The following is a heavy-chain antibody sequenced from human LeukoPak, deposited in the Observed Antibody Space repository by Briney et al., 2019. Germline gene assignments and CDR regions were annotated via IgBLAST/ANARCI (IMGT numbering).Heavy chain of an antibody. V-gene: IGHV3-23*05. CDR2: IYSTGST. Sequence: GGSLRLSCAASGFTFSSYAMSWVRQAPGKGPEWVSLIYSTGSTYYTDSVKGRFTISRDNSQNTLYLHMNSLSAEDTAVYYCARTFLSGDGYKVGYFDYWGQGTLVTVSS. J-gene: IGHJ4*02. CDR1: GFTFSSYA. D-gene: IGHD5-24*01. CDR3: ARTFLSGDGYKVGYFDY.